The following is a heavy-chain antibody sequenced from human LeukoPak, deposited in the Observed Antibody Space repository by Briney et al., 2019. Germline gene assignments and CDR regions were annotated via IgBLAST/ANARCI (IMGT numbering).Heavy chain of an antibody. J-gene: IGHJ6*02. D-gene: IGHD4-17*01. CDR3: TRLTVTTQYYYCGMDV. CDR1: GFTFSSYS. Sequence: GGSLRLSCAASGFTFSSYSMNWVRQAPGKGLEWVSSISSSSSYIYYADSVKGRFTISRDNAKNSLYLQMNSLRAEDTAVYYCTRLTVTTQYYYCGMDVWGQGTTVTVSS. V-gene: IGHV3-21*01. CDR2: ISSSSSYI.